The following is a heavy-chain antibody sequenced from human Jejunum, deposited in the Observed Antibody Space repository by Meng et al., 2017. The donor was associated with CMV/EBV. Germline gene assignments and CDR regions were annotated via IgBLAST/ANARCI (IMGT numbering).Heavy chain of an antibody. V-gene: IGHV3-74*01. CDR1: GFTYSGYW. CDR2: INADGTSI. J-gene: IGHJ4*02. Sequence: SGAASGFTYSGYWIHGVRQGPGKGLGWVSSINADGTSISYEDSVKGRLTISRDNAKNTLYLQMNSLRAEDTAVYYCARLKSGYGNFDYWGPGTLVTVSS. CDR3: ARLKSGYGNFDY. D-gene: IGHD5-12*01.